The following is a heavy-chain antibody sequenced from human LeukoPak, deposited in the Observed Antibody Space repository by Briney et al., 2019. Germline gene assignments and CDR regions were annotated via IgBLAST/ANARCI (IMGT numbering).Heavy chain of an antibody. CDR2: IYTSGST. CDR3: ARLGAVAGYWFDP. J-gene: IGHJ5*02. V-gene: IGHV4-4*07. Sequence: SETLSLTCTVSGGSISSYYWSWIRQPAGKGLEWIGRIYTSGSTNYNPSLKSRVTMSVDTSKNQFSLNLSPVTAADTAVYYCARLGAVAGYWFDPWGQGTLVTVSS. CDR1: GGSISSYY. D-gene: IGHD6-19*01.